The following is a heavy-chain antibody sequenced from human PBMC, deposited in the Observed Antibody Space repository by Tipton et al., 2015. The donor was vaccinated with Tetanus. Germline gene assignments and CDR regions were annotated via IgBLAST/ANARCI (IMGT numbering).Heavy chain of an antibody. CDR1: GFSFSSYG. J-gene: IGHJ4*02. Sequence: SLRLSCAASGFSFSSYGMHWVRQAPGKGLEWVALIWNDGSNTYYADSVKGRFTISRDNSKNNLYLQMSSLRDEETAVYFCAREPAFAVSQSRGGLDYGGQGTLVTVSS. CDR2: IWNDGSNT. CDR3: AREPAFAVSQSRGGLDY. D-gene: IGHD3-10*01. V-gene: IGHV3-33*01.